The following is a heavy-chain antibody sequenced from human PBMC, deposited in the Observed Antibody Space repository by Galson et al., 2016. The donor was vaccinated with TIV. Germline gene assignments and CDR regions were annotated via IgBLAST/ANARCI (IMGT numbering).Heavy chain of an antibody. CDR1: GYTFTNFY. V-gene: IGHV1-46*01. J-gene: IGHJ4*02. CDR2: INANSGST. CDR3: ARHRQFCPDY. Sequence: SVKVSCKASGYTFTNFYIHWVRQAPGQGLEWMGMINANSGSTRYEENFQGRVTMTTDTSTSTVYMEMSSLRSEDTAVYYCARHRQFCPDYWGQGTLVTVSS. D-gene: IGHD3-9*01.